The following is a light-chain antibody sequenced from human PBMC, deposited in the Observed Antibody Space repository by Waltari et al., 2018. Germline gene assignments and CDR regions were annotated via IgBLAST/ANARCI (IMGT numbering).Light chain of an antibody. CDR2: GAS. CDR1: QGVSSN. Sequence: EIVMTQSPATLSVSPGEGATLSCRASQGVSSNLAWYQQRPGQAPRLLIYGASTRATGIPARVSGSGSGTEFTLTISSLQSEDSAVYYCHQYSSWPPMFTFGQGTKLEIK. CDR3: HQYSSWPPMFT. V-gene: IGKV3-15*01. J-gene: IGKJ2*01.